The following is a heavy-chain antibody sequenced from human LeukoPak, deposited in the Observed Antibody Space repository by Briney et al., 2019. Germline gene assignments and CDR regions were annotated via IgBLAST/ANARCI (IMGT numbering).Heavy chain of an antibody. D-gene: IGHD1-26*01. CDR1: GGSFSSYY. CDR3: ASVSGSATQSYFDY. V-gene: IGHV4-59*01. J-gene: IGHJ4*02. Sequence: SETLSLTCKVSGGSFSSYYWSWIRQPPGKGLEWIGYVFDSGRTNCNPSLTSRFTISIDPSKNQVSLRVRSVTAADTAVYYCASVSGSATQSYFDYWGQGTLVIVSA. CDR2: VFDSGRT.